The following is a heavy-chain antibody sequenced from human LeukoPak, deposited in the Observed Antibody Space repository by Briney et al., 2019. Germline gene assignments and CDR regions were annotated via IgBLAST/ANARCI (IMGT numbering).Heavy chain of an antibody. D-gene: IGHD5-18*01. J-gene: IGHJ4*02. CDR1: GYTFTSYY. Sequence: ASVKVSCKASGYTFTSYYMHWVRQAPGQGLEWMGLINPSGGSTSYAQKFQGRVAMTRNTSTSTVYMELSSLRSEDTAVYYCKLVDAAMDFDYWGQGTLVTVSS. V-gene: IGHV1-46*01. CDR2: INPSGGST. CDR3: KLVDAAMDFDY.